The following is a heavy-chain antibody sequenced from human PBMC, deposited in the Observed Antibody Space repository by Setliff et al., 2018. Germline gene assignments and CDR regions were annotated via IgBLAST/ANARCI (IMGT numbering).Heavy chain of an antibody. V-gene: IGHV1-69-2*01. D-gene: IGHD5-12*01. CDR2: VDPEDGET. J-gene: IGHJ4*02. CDR1: GYTFTDYY. CDR3: ARDLGDLVATILSFFDY. Sequence: GASVKVSCKVSGYTFTDYYMHWVQQAPGKGLEWVGLVDPEDGETIYAEKFQGRVTITADTSTDTAYMELSSLRSEDTAVYYCARDLGDLVATILSFFDYWGQGSLVTVSS.